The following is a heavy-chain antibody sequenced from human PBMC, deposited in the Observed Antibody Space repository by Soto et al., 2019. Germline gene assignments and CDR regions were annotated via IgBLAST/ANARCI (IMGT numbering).Heavy chain of an antibody. CDR1: GYTFTGYY. CDR3: ARGGSSSWYNYYYYGMDV. D-gene: IGHD6-13*01. Sequence: ASVKVSCKASGYTFTGYYMHWVRQAPGQGLEWMGWINPNSGGTNYAQKFQGWVTMTRDTSISTAYMELSRLRSDDTAVYYCARGGSSSWYNYYYYGMDVWGQGTTVIVSS. CDR2: INPNSGGT. J-gene: IGHJ6*02. V-gene: IGHV1-2*04.